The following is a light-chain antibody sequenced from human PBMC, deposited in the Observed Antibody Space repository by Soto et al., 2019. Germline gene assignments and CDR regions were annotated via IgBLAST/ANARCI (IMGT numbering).Light chain of an antibody. CDR2: AAS. J-gene: IGKJ4*01. V-gene: IGKV1-9*01. CDR3: QRLNSYPLT. Sequence: DTQLTQSPSFLSASVGDRVTISCRASQAISSYLAWYQQKPGKAPKLLIYAASTLQTGVPSRFSGNPSGTEFTLTIISLEPEDFQTYYCQRLNSYPLTFGGGAVVEI. CDR1: QAISSY.